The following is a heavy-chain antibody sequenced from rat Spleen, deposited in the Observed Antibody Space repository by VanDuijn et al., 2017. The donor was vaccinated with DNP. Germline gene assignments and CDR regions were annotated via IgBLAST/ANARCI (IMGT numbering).Heavy chain of an antibody. V-gene: IGHV2-6*01. CDR1: GFSLSSYT. D-gene: IGHD1-9*01. CDR2: ISSSGNT. J-gene: IGHJ2*01. CDR3: VREDYGYNYFDF. Sequence: QVQLKESGPGLVHPSQTLSLTCTVSGFSLSSYTVTCVRQPPGKVLEWIAAISSSGNTYYNSGLNSRLNISRDTSKIQVFLKMNSLQTEDIATYHCVREDYGYNYFDFWGQGVMVTVSS.